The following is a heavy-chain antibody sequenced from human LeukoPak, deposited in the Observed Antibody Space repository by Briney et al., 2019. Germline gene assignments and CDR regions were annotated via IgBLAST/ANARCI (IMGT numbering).Heavy chain of an antibody. CDR2: INAGNGNT. Sequence: ASVKVSCKASGYTFTSYAMHWVRQAPGQRLEWMGWINAGNGNTKYSQEFQGRVTISRDTSASTAYMELSSLRSEDMAVYYCARVVRYSSGPLTDLLPYYFDSWGQGTLVTVSS. CDR3: ARVVRYSSGPLTDLLPYYFDS. V-gene: IGHV1-3*03. D-gene: IGHD6-19*01. J-gene: IGHJ4*02. CDR1: GYTFTSYA.